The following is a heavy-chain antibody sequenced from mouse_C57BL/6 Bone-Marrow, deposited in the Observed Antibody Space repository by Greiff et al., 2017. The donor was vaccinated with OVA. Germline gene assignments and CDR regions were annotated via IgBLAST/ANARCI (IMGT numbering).Heavy chain of an antibody. J-gene: IGHJ3*01. CDR2: IDPANGNT. CDR3: GPLWVRRFAY. CDR1: GFNIKNTY. D-gene: IGHD2-14*01. V-gene: IGHV14-3*01. Sequence: EVKLMESVAELVRPGASVTLSCTASGFNIKNTYMHWVKQRPEQGLEWIGTIDPANGNTKYAPKFQGKATITADTSSNTAYLQLSSLTSEDTAIYCCGPLWVRRFAYWGQGTLVTVSA.